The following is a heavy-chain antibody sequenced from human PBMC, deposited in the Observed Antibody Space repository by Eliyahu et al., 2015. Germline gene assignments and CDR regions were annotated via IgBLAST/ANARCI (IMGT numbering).Heavy chain of an antibody. CDR2: IYYSGST. D-gene: IGHD3-3*01. V-gene: IGHV4-39*01. CDR3: ARLSSIGVEWLPHAFDI. J-gene: IGHJ3*02. CDR1: GGSISSSSYY. Sequence: QLQLQESGPGLVKPSETLSLTCTVSGGSISSSSYYWGWIRQPPGKGLEWIGSIYYSGSTYYNPSLKSRVTISVDTSKNQFSLKLSSVTAADTAVYYCARLSSIGVEWLPHAFDIWGQGTMVTVSS.